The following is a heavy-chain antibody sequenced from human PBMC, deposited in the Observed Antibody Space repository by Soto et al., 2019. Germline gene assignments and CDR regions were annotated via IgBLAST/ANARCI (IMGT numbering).Heavy chain of an antibody. CDR1: GFTFSSYA. J-gene: IGHJ2*01. D-gene: IGHD4-4*01. CDR2: ISYDGSNK. Sequence: QVQLVESGGGVVQPGRSLRLSCAASGFTFSSYAMHWVRQAPGKGLEWVAVISYDGSNKYYADSVKGRFTISRDNPKNTLYLQMNSLRAEDTAVYYCARPLWRDDYNWGYFDLWGRGPLVTVSS. CDR3: ARPLWRDDYNWGYFDL. V-gene: IGHV3-30-3*01.